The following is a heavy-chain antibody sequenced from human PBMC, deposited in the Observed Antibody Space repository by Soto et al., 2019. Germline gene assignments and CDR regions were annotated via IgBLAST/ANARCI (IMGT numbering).Heavy chain of an antibody. D-gene: IGHD3-3*01. CDR2: ISGSGGST. J-gene: IGHJ4*02. Sequence: PGGSLRLSCAASGFTFSSYAMSWVRQSPGKGLEWVSAISGSGGSTYYADSVKGRFTISRDNSKNTLYMQMNSLRAEDTAVYYCAKATPLRFLEWTYFDYWGQGTMVTVSS. CDR3: AKATPLRFLEWTYFDY. V-gene: IGHV3-23*01. CDR1: GFTFSSYA.